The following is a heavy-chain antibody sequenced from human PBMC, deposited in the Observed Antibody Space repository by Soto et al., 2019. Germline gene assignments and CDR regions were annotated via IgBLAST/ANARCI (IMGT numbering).Heavy chain of an antibody. CDR2: IYYSGST. Sequence: SETLSLTCTVSGGSISSGGYYWSWIRQHPGKGLEWIGYIYYSGSTYYNPSLKSRVTISVDTSKNQFSLKLSSVTAADTAVYYCARDRIRAAAGYYYYYGIDVWGQGTTVTVSS. D-gene: IGHD6-13*01. V-gene: IGHV4-31*03. J-gene: IGHJ6*02. CDR3: ARDRIRAAAGYYYYYGIDV. CDR1: GGSISSGGYY.